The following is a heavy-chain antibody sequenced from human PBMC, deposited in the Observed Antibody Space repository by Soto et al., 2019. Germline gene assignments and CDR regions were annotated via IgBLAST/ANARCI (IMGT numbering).Heavy chain of an antibody. CDR1: GFTFSTYA. CDR2: ISGSSDTI. D-gene: IGHD2-15*01. V-gene: IGHV3-48*04. Sequence: GGSLRLSCAASGFTFSTYAMNWVRQPPGKGLEWVSYISGSSDTIFYADSVKGRFTISRDNAKNSLYLQMNSLRSEDTAVYFCSRVAYCSGGSCDFDYWGQGTLVTVSS. J-gene: IGHJ4*02. CDR3: SRVAYCSGGSCDFDY.